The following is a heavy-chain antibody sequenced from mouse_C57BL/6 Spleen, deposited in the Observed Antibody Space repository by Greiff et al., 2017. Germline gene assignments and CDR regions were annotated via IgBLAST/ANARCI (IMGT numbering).Heavy chain of an antibody. J-gene: IGHJ4*01. D-gene: IGHD2-1*01. CDR2: ISSGGSYT. Sequence: EVKVVESGGDLVKPGGSLKLSCAASGFTFSSYGMSWVRQTPDKRLEWVATISSGGSYTYYPDSVKGRFTISRDNAKNTLYLQMSSLKSEDTAMYYCARQGDLYYGKSYAMDYWGQGTSVTVSS. CDR1: GFTFSSYG. CDR3: ARQGDLYYGKSYAMDY. V-gene: IGHV5-6*01.